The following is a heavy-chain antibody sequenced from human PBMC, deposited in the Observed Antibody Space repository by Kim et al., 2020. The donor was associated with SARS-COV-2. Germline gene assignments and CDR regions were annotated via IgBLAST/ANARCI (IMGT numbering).Heavy chain of an antibody. CDR1: GYKFSDYG. CDR2: ISCYTGKT. D-gene: IGHD3-22*01. V-gene: IGHV1-18*01. J-gene: IGHJ6*04. CDR3: ARGYYYGTGPTWYYYGMDV. Sequence: ASVKVSCKGSGYKFSDYGVSWVRQAPGQGLEWLGWISCYTGKTNYAQKMQDRVVMTTDTSTSTVYLELRSLRSDDTAIYYCARGYYYGTGPTWYYYGMDVWGKGTTVSVSS.